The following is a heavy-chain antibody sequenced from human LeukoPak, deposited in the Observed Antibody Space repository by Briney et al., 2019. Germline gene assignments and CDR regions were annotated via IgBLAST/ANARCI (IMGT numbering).Heavy chain of an antibody. CDR3: ATSLGLPIVVVPAAFDY. CDR2: ISYDGSNK. CDR1: GFTFSSYA. Sequence: QAGGSLRLSCAASGFTFSSYAMSWVRQAPGKGLEWVAVISYDGSNKYYADSVKGRFTISRDNSKNTLYLQMNSLRAEDTAVYYCATSLGLPIVVVPAAFDYWGQGTLVTVSS. D-gene: IGHD2-2*01. J-gene: IGHJ4*02. V-gene: IGHV3-30*03.